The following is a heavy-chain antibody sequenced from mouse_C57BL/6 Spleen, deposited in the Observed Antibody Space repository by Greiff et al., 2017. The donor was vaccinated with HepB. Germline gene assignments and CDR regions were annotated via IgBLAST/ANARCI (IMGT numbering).Heavy chain of an antibody. Sequence: QVQLQQPGAELVKPGASVKLSCKASGYTFTSYWMHWVKQRPGQGLEWIGMIHPNSGSTNYNEKFKSKATLTVDKSSSTAYMQLSSLTSEDSAVYYCARADYGSSYHYWGQGTTLTVSS. CDR3: ARADYGSSYHY. V-gene: IGHV1-64*01. D-gene: IGHD1-1*01. CDR1: GYTFTSYW. CDR2: IHPNSGST. J-gene: IGHJ2*01.